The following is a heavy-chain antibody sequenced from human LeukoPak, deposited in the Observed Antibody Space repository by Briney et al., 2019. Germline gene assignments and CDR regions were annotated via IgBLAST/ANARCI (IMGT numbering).Heavy chain of an antibody. CDR2: IWYDGSNK. V-gene: IGHV3-33*01. J-gene: IGHJ4*02. CDR1: GFTFSSYG. CDR3: ARAGCSSTSCRFLDY. Sequence: GGSLRLSCAASGFTFSSYGMHWVRQAPGKGLEWVAVIWYDGSNKYYADSVKGRFTISRDNSKNTLYLQTNSLRAEDTAVYYCARAGCSSTSCRFLDYWGQGTLVTVSS. D-gene: IGHD2-2*01.